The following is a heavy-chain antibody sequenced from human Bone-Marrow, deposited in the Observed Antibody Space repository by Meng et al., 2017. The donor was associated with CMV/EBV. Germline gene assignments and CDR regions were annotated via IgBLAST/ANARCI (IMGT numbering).Heavy chain of an antibody. D-gene: IGHD6-13*01. CDR2: IYYSGST. CDR3: ARVSSSSWYEETGLHEGMYFDY. CDR1: GGSISSSSYY. V-gene: IGHV4-39*07. J-gene: IGHJ4*02. Sequence: SETLSLTCTVSGGSISSSSYYWGWIRQPPGKGLEWIGSIYYSGSTYYNPSLKSRVTISVDTSKNQFSLKLSSVTAADTAVYYCARVSSSSWYEETGLHEGMYFDYWGQGTLVTVSS.